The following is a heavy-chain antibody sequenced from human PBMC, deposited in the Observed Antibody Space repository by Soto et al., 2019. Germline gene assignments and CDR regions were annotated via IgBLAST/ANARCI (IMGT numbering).Heavy chain of an antibody. Sequence: GASVKVSCKASGYTFTSYHMHWVRQAPGQGLEWMGIINPSGGSTSYAQKFQGRVTMTRDTSTSTVYMELSSLRSEDTAVYYCATHLAVLRFFDWLSSADHRDLLAVRGQRTTVPGS. J-gene: IGHJ6*02. CDR1: GYTFTSYH. V-gene: IGHV1-46*01. D-gene: IGHD3-3*01. CDR2: INPSGGST. CDR3: ATHLAVLRFFDWLSSADHRDLLAV.